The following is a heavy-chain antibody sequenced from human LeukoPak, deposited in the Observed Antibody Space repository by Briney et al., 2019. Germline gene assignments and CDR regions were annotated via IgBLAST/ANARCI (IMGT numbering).Heavy chain of an antibody. CDR1: GGSFSGYY. V-gene: IGHV4-34*01. Sequence: SETLSLTCAVYGGSFSGYYWSWIRQPPGKGLEWIGEINHSGSTNYNPSLKSRVTISVDTSKNQFSLKLSSVTAADTAVYYCASIAAAGNWKTRNFDFDYWGQGTLVTVSS. D-gene: IGHD6-13*01. CDR3: ASIAAAGNWKTRNFDFDY. CDR2: INHSGST. J-gene: IGHJ4*02.